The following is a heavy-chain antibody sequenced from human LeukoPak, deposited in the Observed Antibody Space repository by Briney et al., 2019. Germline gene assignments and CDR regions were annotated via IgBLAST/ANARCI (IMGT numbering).Heavy chain of an antibody. CDR3: ARTRTSEGNAFDI. CDR1: GFTFSSCA. Sequence: GGSLRLSCAASGFTFSSCAMHWVRQAPGKGLEWVAVISYDGSNKYYADSVKGRFTISRDNSKNTLYLQMNSLRAEDTAVYYCARTRTSEGNAFDIWGQGTMVTVSS. V-gene: IGHV3-30*01. CDR2: ISYDGSNK. J-gene: IGHJ3*02.